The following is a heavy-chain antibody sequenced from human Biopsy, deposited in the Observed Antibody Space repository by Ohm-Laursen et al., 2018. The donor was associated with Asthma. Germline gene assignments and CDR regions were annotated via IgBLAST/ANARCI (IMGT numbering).Heavy chain of an antibody. Sequence: GSLRLSCAASGFAVSRDYMLWVRQAPGKGLEWVSVIYSGGTSHTADSVRGRFAISRDFSKNTLHLQMHSLRVEDTAVYYCARGDSSNWSHYYFDYWGQGTLVTVSS. CDR1: GFAVSRDY. J-gene: IGHJ4*02. CDR2: IYSGGTS. D-gene: IGHD3-22*01. V-gene: IGHV3-53*01. CDR3: ARGDSSNWSHYYFDY.